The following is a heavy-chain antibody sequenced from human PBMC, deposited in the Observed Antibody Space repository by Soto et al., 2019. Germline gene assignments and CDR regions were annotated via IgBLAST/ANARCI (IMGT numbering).Heavy chain of an antibody. CDR2: INHSGST. V-gene: IGHV4-34*01. CDR1: GGSFSGYY. CDR3: ARHKVPLRSLNWFDP. Sequence: QVQLQQWGAGLLKPSETLSLTCAVYGGSFSGYYWSWIRQPPGKGLEWVGEINHSGSTNYNPSLQIRLDVSVDTAINHFSLKLSSVTAADTAVYYCARHKVPLRSLNWFDPWGPGTLVTGFS. J-gene: IGHJ5*02.